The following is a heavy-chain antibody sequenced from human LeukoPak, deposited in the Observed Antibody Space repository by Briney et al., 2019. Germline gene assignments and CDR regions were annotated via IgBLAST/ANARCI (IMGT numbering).Heavy chain of an antibody. CDR1: GYTFTSYG. J-gene: IGHJ3*02. D-gene: IGHD3-10*01. Sequence: ASVKVSCKASGYTFTSYGISWVRQAPGQGLEWMGWISAYNGNTNYAQKLQGRVTMTTDTSTSTAYMELRSLRSDDTAVYYCARGRIRITMVRGVFDAFDIWGQGTMVTVSS. V-gene: IGHV1-18*01. CDR3: ARGRIRITMVRGVFDAFDI. CDR2: ISAYNGNT.